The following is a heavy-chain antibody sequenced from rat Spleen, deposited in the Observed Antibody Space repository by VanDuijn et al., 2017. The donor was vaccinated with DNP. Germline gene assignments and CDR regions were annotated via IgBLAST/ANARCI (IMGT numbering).Heavy chain of an antibody. D-gene: IGHD3-8*01. V-gene: IGHV5-25*01. Sequence: EVQLVESGGGLVQPGRSMKLSCTASGFTFSNYYMAWVRQAPTKGLELVAYLSTGGGITYYRDSVKGRFTISRDNAKSTLYLQVNSLRSEDTATYYCTSNPHIRTAAPFDYWGQGVMVTVSS. CDR1: GFTFSNYY. J-gene: IGHJ2*01. CDR3: TSNPHIRTAAPFDY. CDR2: LSTGGGIT.